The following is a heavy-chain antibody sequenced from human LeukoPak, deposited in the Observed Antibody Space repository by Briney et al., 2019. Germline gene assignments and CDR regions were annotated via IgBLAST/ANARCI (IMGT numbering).Heavy chain of an antibody. D-gene: IGHD3-16*01. CDR1: GFTVNSNY. CDR3: ARDRGSLRLLRPYFGLDV. Sequence: GGSLRLSCAASGFTVNSNYMTWVREAPGKGLEWVSIIYAIGNTYYVDSVKGRFTISRDNSKNTVYLQMNSLRGEDTAVYYCARDRGSLRLLRPYFGLDVWGQGTTVTVFS. V-gene: IGHV3-66*01. CDR2: IYAIGNT. J-gene: IGHJ6*02.